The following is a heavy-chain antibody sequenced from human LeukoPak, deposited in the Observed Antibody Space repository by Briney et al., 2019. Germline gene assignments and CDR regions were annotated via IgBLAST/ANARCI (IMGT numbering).Heavy chain of an antibody. Sequence: GGFLRLFCAPSVFTYGGSAMPWARQATGKGREWGAGSSWNSGSIGYADSVKGRFTISRDNAKNSLYLQMNSLRAEDTALYYCARGMGRLIAAADYWGQGTLVTVSS. CDR1: VFTYGGSA. V-gene: IGHV3-9*01. J-gene: IGHJ4*02. CDR2: SSWNSGSI. CDR3: ARGMGRLIAAADY. D-gene: IGHD6-13*01.